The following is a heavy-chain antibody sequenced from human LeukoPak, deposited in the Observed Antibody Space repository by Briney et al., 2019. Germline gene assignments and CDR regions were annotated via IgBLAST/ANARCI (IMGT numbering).Heavy chain of an antibody. J-gene: IGHJ4*02. CDR1: GFTFSFYA. CDR2: ISGSGGST. Sequence: GGSLRLSCAASGFTFSFYAMSWVRQAPGKGLEWVSTISGSGGSTYYADSVKGRFTISRDNSKNTLYLQMNSLRADDTAVYYCAKGLRGLSGSGWPFDYWGQGSLVTVSS. D-gene: IGHD6-19*01. V-gene: IGHV3-23*01. CDR3: AKGLRGLSGSGWPFDY.